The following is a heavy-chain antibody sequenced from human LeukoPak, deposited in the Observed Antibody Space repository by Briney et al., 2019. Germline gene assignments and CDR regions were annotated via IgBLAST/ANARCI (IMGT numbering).Heavy chain of an antibody. J-gene: IGHJ4*02. CDR3: ARRLFGVVGGFDY. CDR2: ISSSSYI. Sequence: GGSLRLSCAASGFTFSSYAMSWVRQAPGKGLEWVSGISSSSYIYYADSVKGRFTISRDNAKNSLYLQMNSLRAEDTAVYYCARRLFGVVGGFDYWGQGTLVTVSS. CDR1: GFTFSSYA. D-gene: IGHD3-10*01. V-gene: IGHV3-21*01.